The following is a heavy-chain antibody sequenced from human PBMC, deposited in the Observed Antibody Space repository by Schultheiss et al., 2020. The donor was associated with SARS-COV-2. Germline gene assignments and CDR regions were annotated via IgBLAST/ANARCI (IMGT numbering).Heavy chain of an antibody. CDR3: ATPKGGSYYGGFDY. Sequence: SETLSLTCTVSGGSISSGGYYWSWIRQHPGKGLEWIGYIYYSGSTYYNPSLKSRVTISVDTSKNQFSLKLSSVTAADTAVYYCATPKGGSYYGGFDYWGQGTLVTVSS. J-gene: IGHJ4*02. D-gene: IGHD1-26*01. V-gene: IGHV4-31*03. CDR1: GGSISSGGYY. CDR2: IYYSGST.